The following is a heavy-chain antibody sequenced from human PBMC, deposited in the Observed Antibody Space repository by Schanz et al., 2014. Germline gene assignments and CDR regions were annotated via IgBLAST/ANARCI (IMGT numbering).Heavy chain of an antibody. Sequence: VQLVESGGGVVQPGRSLRLSCAASGFTFSSYGMHWVRQAPGKGLEWLSYISRDGTTSYYADSVKGRFTIARDNAKNSLYLQMNSLRDEDTAVYYCAREGERKGMLPYYFDYWGQGALVTVSS. D-gene: IGHD3-10*01. V-gene: IGHV3-48*02. CDR2: ISRDGTTS. CDR3: AREGERKGMLPYYFDY. J-gene: IGHJ4*02. CDR1: GFTFSSYG.